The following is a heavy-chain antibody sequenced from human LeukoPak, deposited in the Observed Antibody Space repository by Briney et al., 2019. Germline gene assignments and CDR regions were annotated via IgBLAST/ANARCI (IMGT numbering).Heavy chain of an antibody. CDR1: GFTFSSYA. V-gene: IGHV3-30*04. CDR3: ARGARKGDDYGGFFDY. Sequence: PGGSLRLSCAASGFTFSSYAMHWVRQAPGKGLEWVAVISYDGSNKYSADSVKGRFTISRDNSKNTLYMQMNSLRVEDTALYYCARGARKGDDYGGFFDYWGQGTLVTVSS. J-gene: IGHJ4*02. D-gene: IGHD4-23*01. CDR2: ISYDGSNK.